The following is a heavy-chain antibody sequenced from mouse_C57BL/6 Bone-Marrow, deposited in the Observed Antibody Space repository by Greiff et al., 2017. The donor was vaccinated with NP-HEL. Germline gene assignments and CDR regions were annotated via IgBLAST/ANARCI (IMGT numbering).Heavy chain of an antibody. D-gene: IGHD2-1*01. J-gene: IGHJ3*01. V-gene: IGHV1-64*01. CDR1: GYTFTSYW. CDR3: AGNLAWFAY. Sequence: QVHVKQPGAELVKPGASVKLSCKASGYTFTSYWMHWVKQRPGQGLEWIGMIHPNSGSTNYNEKFKSKATLTVDKSSSTAYMQLSSLTSEDSAVYYCAGNLAWFAYWGQGTLVTVSA. CDR2: IHPNSGST.